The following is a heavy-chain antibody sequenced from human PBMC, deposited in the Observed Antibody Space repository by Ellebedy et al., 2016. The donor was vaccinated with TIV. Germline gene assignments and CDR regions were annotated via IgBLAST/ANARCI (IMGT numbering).Heavy chain of an antibody. CDR3: MGADDTGYYGTTPYFDY. CDR1: GDTFTSYA. D-gene: IGHD3-10*01. V-gene: IGHV1-69*04. CDR2: IIHVLGIT. J-gene: IGHJ4*02. Sequence: AASVKVSCKSSGDTFTSYAFTWARQAPGQGLDWMGMIIHVLGITNYAQNFQGRVTITADISASTAYMELSSLTSEDTAGYSGMGADDTGYYGTTPYFDYWGQGTLVTVSS.